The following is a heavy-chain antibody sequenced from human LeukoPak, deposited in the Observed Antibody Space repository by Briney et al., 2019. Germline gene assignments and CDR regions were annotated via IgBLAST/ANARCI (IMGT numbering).Heavy chain of an antibody. D-gene: IGHD3-16*01. CDR3: ARGLGMITFGGVGRRGNWFDP. CDR1: GGSFSGYY. J-gene: IGHJ5*02. CDR2: INHSGST. Sequence: SETLSLTCAVYGGSFSGYYWSWIRQPPGKGLEWIGEINHSGSTNYNPSLKSRVTISVDTSKNQFSLKLSSVTAADTAVYYCARGLGMITFGGVGRRGNWFDPWGQGTLVTVSS. V-gene: IGHV4-34*01.